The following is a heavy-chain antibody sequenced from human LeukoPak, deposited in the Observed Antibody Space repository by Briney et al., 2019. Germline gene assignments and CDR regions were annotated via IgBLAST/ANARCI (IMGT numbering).Heavy chain of an antibody. V-gene: IGHV1-24*01. J-gene: IGHJ4*02. D-gene: IGHD1-26*01. CDR2: FDPEDAET. CDR3: ATMGGSYAI. Sequence: ASVKVSCKVSGYTLTELSMHWVRQAPGKGLEWMGSFDPEDAETIYAQKFQGRVTMTEDTSTDTAYMELGSLRSEDTAVYYCATMGGSYAIWGQGTLVTVSS. CDR1: GYTLTELS.